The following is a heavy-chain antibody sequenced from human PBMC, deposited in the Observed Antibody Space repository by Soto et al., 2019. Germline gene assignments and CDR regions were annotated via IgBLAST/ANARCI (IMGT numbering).Heavy chain of an antibody. J-gene: IGHJ4*02. CDR2: ISAYNGNT. V-gene: IGHV1-18*01. CDR3: SRDSPPVDY. CDR1: GYTFSSYG. Sequence: QVQLVQSGAEVKKPGASVKVSCKASGYTFSSYGISWVRQAPGQGLEWMGWISAYNGNTKYAQKIQGRVPMTTDTTTSTTYMELRILRSDDTAVYYCSRDSPPVDYWGQGTLVTVSS.